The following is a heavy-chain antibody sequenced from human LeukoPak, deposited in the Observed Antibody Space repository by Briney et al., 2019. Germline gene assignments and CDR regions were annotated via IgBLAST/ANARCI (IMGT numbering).Heavy chain of an antibody. Sequence: NPSETLSLTCTVSGGSISSSSYCWGWIRQPPGKGLEWIVSIYYSGGIYYNPSLKSRVTISVDTSKNQFSLKLSSVTAADTAVYYCARTWIQLKYYFDYWGQGTLVTVSS. CDR3: ARTWIQLKYYFDY. J-gene: IGHJ4*02. CDR1: GGSISSSSYC. CDR2: IYYSGGI. D-gene: IGHD5-18*01. V-gene: IGHV4-39*01.